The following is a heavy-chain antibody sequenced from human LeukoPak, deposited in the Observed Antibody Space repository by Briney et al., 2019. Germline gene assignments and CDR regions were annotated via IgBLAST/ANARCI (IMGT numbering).Heavy chain of an antibody. Sequence: ASVKVSCKASGYTFTSYYMHWVRQAPGQGREWMGIINPSGGSTSYAQKFQGRVTMTRDTSTSTVYMELSSLRSEDTAVYYCARVAAERYCSGGSCYEHFQHWGQGTLVTVSS. CDR3: ARVAAERYCSGGSCYEHFQH. CDR2: INPSGGST. D-gene: IGHD2-15*01. CDR1: GYTFTSYY. J-gene: IGHJ1*01. V-gene: IGHV1-46*01.